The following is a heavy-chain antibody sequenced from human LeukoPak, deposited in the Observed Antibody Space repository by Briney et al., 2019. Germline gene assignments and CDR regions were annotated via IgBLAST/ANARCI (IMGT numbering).Heavy chain of an antibody. CDR2: IYYSGST. CDR1: GGSISSYY. J-gene: IGHJ3*02. V-gene: IGHV4-59*01. D-gene: IGHD2-2*01. Sequence: SETLSLTCTVSGGSISSYYWSWIRQPPGKGLEWIGYIYYSGSTNYNPSLKSRVTISVDTSKNQFSLKLSSVTGADTAVYYCARGGTMPLRGTFDMWGQGTMVTVSS. CDR3: ARGGTMPLRGTFDM.